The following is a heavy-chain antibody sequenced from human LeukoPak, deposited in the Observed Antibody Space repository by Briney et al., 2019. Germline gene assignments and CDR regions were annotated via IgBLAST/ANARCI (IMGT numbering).Heavy chain of an antibody. CDR2: ISYDGSNK. CDR3: AKDGGPYFDY. D-gene: IGHD3-3*01. J-gene: IGHJ4*02. Sequence: PGGSLRLSCAASGFTFSSYGMHWVRQAPGKGLDGVAVISYDGSNKYYADSVKDRFTISRDNSKNTLYLQVISLRAEDTGVYYCAKDGGPYFDYGGKGTLVSVSS. V-gene: IGHV3-30*18. CDR1: GFTFSSYG.